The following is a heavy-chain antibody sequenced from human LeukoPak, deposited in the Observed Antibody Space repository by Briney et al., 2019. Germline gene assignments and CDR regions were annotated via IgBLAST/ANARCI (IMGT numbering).Heavy chain of an antibody. D-gene: IGHD6-19*01. J-gene: IGHJ4*02. CDR3: ARAHHNIAVGGDWLDY. Sequence: SETLSLTCTVSGGSVSGDSSSRKFWSWIRQPPGKGLEWIGYFYHSGSTDYNPSLKSRVTISVDTSKNQFSLKLSSVTAADTAVYYCARAHHNIAVGGDWLDYWGQGTLVTVSS. CDR1: GGSVSGDSSSRKF. CDR2: FYHSGST. V-gene: IGHV4-61*01.